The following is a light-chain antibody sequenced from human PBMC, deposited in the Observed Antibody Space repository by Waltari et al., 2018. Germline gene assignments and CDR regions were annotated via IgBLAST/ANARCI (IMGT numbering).Light chain of an antibody. Sequence: DIVMTQSPDSLAVSLGERANINCKSSQSVLSSSNNKNYLAWYQQKPGQPPKLPIYWASTRESGVPDRFSGSGSGTDFTLTISSLQAEDVAVYYCQQYYSTPPTFGGGTKVEIK. CDR3: QQYYSTPPT. CDR2: WAS. J-gene: IGKJ4*01. CDR1: QSVLSSSNNKNY. V-gene: IGKV4-1*01.